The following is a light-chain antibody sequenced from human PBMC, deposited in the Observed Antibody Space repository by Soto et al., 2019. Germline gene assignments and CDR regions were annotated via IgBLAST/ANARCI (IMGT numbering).Light chain of an antibody. CDR2: GAS. Sequence: EIVMTQSPATLSVSPGERATLSCRASQSVSSNLAWYQQKPGQAPRLLIYGASTRATRIPVRFSGSGSGTEFTLTITSLQSEGVAVYYCQQYNNWPSLTFGGGTKVDIK. V-gene: IGKV3-15*01. CDR3: QQYNNWPSLT. CDR1: QSVSSN. J-gene: IGKJ4*01.